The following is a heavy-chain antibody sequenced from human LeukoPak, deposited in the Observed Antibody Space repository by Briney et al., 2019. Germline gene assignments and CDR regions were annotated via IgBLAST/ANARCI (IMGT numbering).Heavy chain of an antibody. CDR3: ARLVVPAAYFDY. CDR1: GIIVRSNY. CDR2: IYSGDST. J-gene: IGHJ4*02. D-gene: IGHD2-2*01. V-gene: IGHV3-66*02. Sequence: GGSLRLSCAASGIIVRSNYMFWVRQAPGKGLEWVSLIYSGDSTYYADSVRGRFTISRDTSKNTAYLQMNSLRAEDTAVYYCARLVVPAAYFDYWGQGTLVTVSS.